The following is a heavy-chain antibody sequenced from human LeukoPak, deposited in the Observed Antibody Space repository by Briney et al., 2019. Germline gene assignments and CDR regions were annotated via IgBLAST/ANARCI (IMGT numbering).Heavy chain of an antibody. V-gene: IGHV3-53*01. D-gene: IGHD3-3*01. CDR1: GFTVSSNY. CDR3: AKVFGDFWSGYYSNYYYYGMDV. J-gene: IGHJ6*02. Sequence: GGSLRLSCAASGFTVSSNYMSWVRQAPGKGLEWVSVIYSGGSTYYADSVKGRFTISRDNSKNTLYLQMNSLRAEDTAVYYCAKVFGDFWSGYYSNYYYYGMDVWGQGTTVTVSS. CDR2: IYSGGST.